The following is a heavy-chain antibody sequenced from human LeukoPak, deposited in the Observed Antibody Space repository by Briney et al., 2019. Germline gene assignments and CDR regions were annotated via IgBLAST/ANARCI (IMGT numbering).Heavy chain of an antibody. CDR1: GYTFTNYA. Sequence: WASVKVSCKASGYTFTNYAMHWVRQAPGQRLEWMGWINADNGNTKYSQKFQGRVTITRDTSASTAYMELSSLRSEDTAVYYCERAIYCSSTSCYYLPYYYGMDVWGKGTTVTVSS. J-gene: IGHJ6*04. V-gene: IGHV1-3*01. CDR2: INADNGNT. CDR3: ERAIYCSSTSCYYLPYYYGMDV. D-gene: IGHD2-2*01.